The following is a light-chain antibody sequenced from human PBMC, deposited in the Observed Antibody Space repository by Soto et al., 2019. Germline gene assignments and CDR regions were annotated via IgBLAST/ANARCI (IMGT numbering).Light chain of an antibody. J-gene: IGLJ2*01. CDR3: AGWDDSLNGPV. CDR2: SNN. V-gene: IGLV1-44*01. Sequence: QSVLTQPPSASGTPGQRGTISCSGSSSNIGRNTVNWYQQLPGTAPKLLIYSNNHRPSGVPDRFSGSKSGTSGSLAISGLQSEDEADYYCAGWDDSLNGPVFGGGTKLTVL. CDR1: SSNIGRNT.